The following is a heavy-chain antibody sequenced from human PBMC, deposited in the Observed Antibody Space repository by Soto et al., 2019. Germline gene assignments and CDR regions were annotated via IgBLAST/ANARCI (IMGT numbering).Heavy chain of an antibody. D-gene: IGHD5-18*01. CDR1: GFTFNSYS. CDR3: ARSRGHNYGEFDY. J-gene: IGHJ4*02. Sequence: PGGSLRLSCAASGFTFNSYSMNWVRQAPGKGLEWVSYISSSSTTKYYTDSVKGRFTISRDNAKNSLYLQMNSLRAEDTAVYYCARSRGHNYGEFDYWGQGIMVTVSS. CDR2: ISSSSTTK. V-gene: IGHV3-48*01.